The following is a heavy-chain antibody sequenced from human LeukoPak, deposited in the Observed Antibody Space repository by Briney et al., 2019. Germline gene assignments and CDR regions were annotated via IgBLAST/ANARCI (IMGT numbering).Heavy chain of an antibody. J-gene: IGHJ4*02. V-gene: IGHV1-24*01. CDR2: FDPEDGET. Sequence: ASVKVSCKVSGYTLTELSMHWVRQAPGKGLEWMGGFDPEDGETSYAQKSQGRVTMTRDTSTSTVYMELSSLRSEDTAVYYCARAGWIQLWLAHFDYWGQGTLVTVSS. D-gene: IGHD5-18*01. CDR3: ARAGWIQLWLAHFDY. CDR1: GYTLTELS.